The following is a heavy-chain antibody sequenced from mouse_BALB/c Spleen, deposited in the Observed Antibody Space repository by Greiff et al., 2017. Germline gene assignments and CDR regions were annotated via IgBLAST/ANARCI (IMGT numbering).Heavy chain of an antibody. CDR1: GYTFTSYW. V-gene: IGHV1-7*01. D-gene: IGHD1-1*01. CDR2: IKSSTGYT. J-gene: IGHJ3*01. CDR3: ARFYGSSYRAY. Sequence: QVQLQQSGAELAKPGASVKMSCKASGYTFTSYWMHWVKQRPGQGLEWIGYIKSSTGYTEYNQKFKDKATLTADKSSSTAYMQLSSLTSEDSAVYYCARFYGSSYRAYWGQGTLVTVSA.